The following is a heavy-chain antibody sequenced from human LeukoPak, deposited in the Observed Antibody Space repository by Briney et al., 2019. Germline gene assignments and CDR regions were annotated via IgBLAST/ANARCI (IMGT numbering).Heavy chain of an antibody. CDR3: ARSPYYYDSSGYYYALDY. J-gene: IGHJ4*02. Sequence: SETLSLTCAVYGGSFSGYHWSWIRQPPGKGLEWIGEINHSGSNNYNPSLKSRVTISVDTSKNQFSLKLSSVTAADTAVYYCARSPYYYDSSGYYYALDYWGQGTLVTVSS. CDR1: GGSFSGYH. D-gene: IGHD3-22*01. CDR2: INHSGSN. V-gene: IGHV4-34*01.